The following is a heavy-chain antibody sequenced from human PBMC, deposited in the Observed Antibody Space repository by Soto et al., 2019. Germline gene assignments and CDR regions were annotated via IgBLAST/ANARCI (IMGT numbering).Heavy chain of an antibody. CDR2: IYYSGIT. CDR1: GGSISSYY. Sequence: PSETLSLTCTVSGGSISSYYWSWIRQPPGKGLEWIGYIYYSGITDYGPSFEGHVTMSVDRSINTAYLEWSSLKASDSAMYYCARLTLAQDSSGYHIFDYWGLGTLVTVSS. V-gene: IGHV4-59*12. D-gene: IGHD3-22*01. J-gene: IGHJ4*02. CDR3: ARLTLAQDSSGYHIFDY.